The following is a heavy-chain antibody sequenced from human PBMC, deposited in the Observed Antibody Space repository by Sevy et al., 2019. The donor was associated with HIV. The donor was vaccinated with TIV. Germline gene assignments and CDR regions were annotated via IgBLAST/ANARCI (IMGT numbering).Heavy chain of an antibody. V-gene: IGHV3-30*04. CDR1: GFTLSNYA. Sequence: GGSLRLSRAASGFTLSNYAVHWVRQAPGKGLEWVALISHDEIIKDYADSVKGRFTISRDNSKNTIYLQMNSLRADDTAVYYCARDLPHLLPWELSRGSDYWGQGTLVTVSS. CDR2: ISHDEIIK. J-gene: IGHJ4*02. D-gene: IGHD3-16*01. CDR3: ARDLPHLLPWELSRGSDY.